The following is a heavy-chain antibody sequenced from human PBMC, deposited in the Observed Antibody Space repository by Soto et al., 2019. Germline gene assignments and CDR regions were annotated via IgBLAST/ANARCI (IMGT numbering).Heavy chain of an antibody. D-gene: IGHD6-13*01. J-gene: IGHJ6*02. CDR2: ISAYNGNT. CDR3: ATPRGRIAAAGNYYYYGMDV. V-gene: IGHV1-18*01. CDR1: GYTFTSYG. Sequence: ASVKVSCKASGYTFTSYGISWVRQAPGQGLEWMGWISAYNGNTNYAQKLQGRVTMTTDTSTSTAYMELRSLRSDDTAVYYCATPRGRIAAAGNYYYYGMDVWGQGTTVTVSS.